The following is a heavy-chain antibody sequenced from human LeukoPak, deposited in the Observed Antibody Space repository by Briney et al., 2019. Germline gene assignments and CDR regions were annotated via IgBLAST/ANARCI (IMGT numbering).Heavy chain of an antibody. J-gene: IGHJ4*02. D-gene: IGHD4-17*01. CDR2: VYYSGST. V-gene: IGHV4-30-4*01. CDR1: GDSISGADCY. Sequence: PSETLSLTCTVSGDSISGADCYWSWIRQPPGKGLEWIAYVYYSGSTYYNPSLKSRVTISVDRSKNQFSLKLSSVTAADTAVYYCARSLGDYGRGLPFDYWGQGTLVTVSS. CDR3: ARSLGDYGRGLPFDY.